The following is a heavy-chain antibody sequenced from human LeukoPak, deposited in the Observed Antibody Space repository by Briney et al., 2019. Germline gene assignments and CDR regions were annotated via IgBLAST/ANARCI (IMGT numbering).Heavy chain of an antibody. D-gene: IGHD3-3*01. CDR3: AKRVPKPYYYMDV. J-gene: IGHJ6*03. CDR1: GFTFSSYS. V-gene: IGHV3-21*04. Sequence: PGGSLRLSCAASGFTFSSYSMNWVRQAPGKGLEWVSSISSSSSYIYYADSVKGRLTISRDNSKNTVYLQMNSLRAEDTAVYFCAKRVPKPYYYMDVWGKGTTVTVSS. CDR2: ISSSSSYI.